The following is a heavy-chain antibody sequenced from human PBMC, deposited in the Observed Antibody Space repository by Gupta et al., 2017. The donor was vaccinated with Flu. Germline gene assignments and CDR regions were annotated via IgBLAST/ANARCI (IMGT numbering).Heavy chain of an antibody. J-gene: IGHJ4*02. CDR1: GFSLRSSGVG. D-gene: IGHD6-13*01. Sequence: QITLKESGPTLVKPTQTLTLTCTFSGFSLRSSGVGVAWIRQPPGKALEWLALISWGDDKRYSPSLKSRLSINADMSKNQVVLTMTNMDPVDTGTYFCAHHETYSSSWSDLDYWGQGTLVIVSS. CDR3: AHHETYSSSWSDLDY. V-gene: IGHV2-5*02. CDR2: ISWGDDK.